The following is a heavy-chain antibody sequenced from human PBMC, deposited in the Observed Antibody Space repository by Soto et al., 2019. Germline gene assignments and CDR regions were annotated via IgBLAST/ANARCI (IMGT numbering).Heavy chain of an antibody. D-gene: IGHD5-12*01. CDR2: ISSSSSTI. J-gene: IGHJ4*02. CDR3: ASQSSEWLLFAS. V-gene: IGHV3-48*01. Sequence: GSLRLSCAASGFTFSSYSMNWVRQAPGKGLEWVSYISSSSSTIYYADSVKGRFTISRDNAKNSLYLQMNSLRAEDTAVYYCASQSSEWLLFASWGQGTLLTVSS. CDR1: GFTFSSYS.